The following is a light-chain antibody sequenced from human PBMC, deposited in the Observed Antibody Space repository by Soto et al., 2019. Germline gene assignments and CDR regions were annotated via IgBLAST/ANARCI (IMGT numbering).Light chain of an antibody. Sequence: AIHMTQSPSSLSASVGDRVTITCRASQGIRTDLGWYQQKPGKAPKLLIYDASSLESGVPSRFSGSGSGTEFTLTISSLQPDDFATYYCQQYNSYSWTFGQGTKVDIK. CDR2: DAS. J-gene: IGKJ1*01. V-gene: IGKV1-13*02. CDR1: QGIRTD. CDR3: QQYNSYSWT.